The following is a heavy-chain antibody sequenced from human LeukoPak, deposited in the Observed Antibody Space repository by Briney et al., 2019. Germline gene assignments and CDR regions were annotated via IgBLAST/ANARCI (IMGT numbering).Heavy chain of an antibody. V-gene: IGHV4-39*07. CDR3: ARATATSFDY. J-gene: IGHJ4*02. Sequence: PSETLSLTCTVSGGSLSSSIYYWGWIRQPPGKGLEWIGTIYYSGNTYYNPSLKSRVTISVDTSKNHFSLKLSSVTAADTAVYYCARATATSFDYWGQGTLVTVSS. CDR1: GGSLSSSIYY. CDR2: IYYSGNT.